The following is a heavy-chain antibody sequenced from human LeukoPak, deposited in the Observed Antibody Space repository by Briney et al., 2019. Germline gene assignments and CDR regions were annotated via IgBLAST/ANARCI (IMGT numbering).Heavy chain of an antibody. CDR1: GFTFSSYL. CDR3: ARSNHGCHDY. J-gene: IGHJ4*02. CDR2: INNDGSST. Sequence: GGSLRLSCAASGFTFSSYLMHWVRQAPGKGLVWVSRINNDGSSTPYADSVKGRFTISRDNAKNTLYLQMNSLRAEDTAVYYCARSNHGCHDYWGQGTLVTVSS. V-gene: IGHV3-74*01. D-gene: IGHD4-11*01.